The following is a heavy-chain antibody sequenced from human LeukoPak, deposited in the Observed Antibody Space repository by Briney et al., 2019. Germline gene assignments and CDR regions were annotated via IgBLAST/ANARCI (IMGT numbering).Heavy chain of an antibody. D-gene: IGHD3-16*02. Sequence: GGSLRLSCAASGFTFSSYAMSWVRQAPGKGLEWVSAISGSGGSTYYADSVKGRFTISRDNSKNTLYLQMNSLRAEDTAVYYCAKDPSPTYVWGSYRHYWGRGTLVTVSS. J-gene: IGHJ4*02. CDR3: AKDPSPTYVWGSYRHY. V-gene: IGHV3-23*01. CDR2: ISGSGGST. CDR1: GFTFSSYA.